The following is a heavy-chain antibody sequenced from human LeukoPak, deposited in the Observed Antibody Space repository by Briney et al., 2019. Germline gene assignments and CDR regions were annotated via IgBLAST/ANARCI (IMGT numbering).Heavy chain of an antibody. V-gene: IGHV3-30*03. CDR3: ARGGVDY. J-gene: IGHJ4*02. CDR2: ISYDGSNK. CDR1: GFTFSSYG. Sequence: GGSLRLSCAASGFTFSSYGMHWVRQAPGKGLEWVAVISYDGSNKYYADSVKGRFTISRDNAKSTLYLQMNSLRADDTAVYYCARGGVDYWGQGTLVTVSS.